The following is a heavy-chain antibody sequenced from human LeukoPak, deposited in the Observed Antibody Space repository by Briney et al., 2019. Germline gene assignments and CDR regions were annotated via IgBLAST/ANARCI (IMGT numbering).Heavy chain of an antibody. Sequence: GGSLRLSCAASGFTVSSNYMSWVRQAPGKGLEWVSVIYSGGSTYYADSVKGRFTISRDNSKNTLYLQMNSLRAEDTAVYYCARVSGDSGSYWDYSYGMDVWGQGTTVTVSS. CDR3: ARVSGDSGSYWDYSYGMDV. CDR1: GFTVSSNY. V-gene: IGHV3-53*01. J-gene: IGHJ6*02. CDR2: IYSGGST. D-gene: IGHD1-26*01.